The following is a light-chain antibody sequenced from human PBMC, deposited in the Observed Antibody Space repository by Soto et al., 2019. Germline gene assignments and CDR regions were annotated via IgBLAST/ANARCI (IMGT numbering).Light chain of an antibody. Sequence: QSALTQPPSASGSPGQSVTISCTGTSSDVGYYNYVSWYQQHPGKAPKLMIYVVSKRPSGVPDRFSGSKSANTASLIVSGLQAEDEADYYCSSYAGSNNLVFGGGTKLTVL. J-gene: IGLJ2*01. CDR1: SSDVGYYNY. V-gene: IGLV2-8*01. CDR3: SSYAGSNNLV. CDR2: VVS.